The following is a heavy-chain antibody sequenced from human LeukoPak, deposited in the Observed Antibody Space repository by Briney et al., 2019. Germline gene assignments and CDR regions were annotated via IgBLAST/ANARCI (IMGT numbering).Heavy chain of an antibody. D-gene: IGHD6-19*01. V-gene: IGHV3-74*01. Sequence: GGSLRLSCVASGYTFSSNWMHWVRQAPGKGLMWVSRIKNDGSGTYADSVKGRFTISRDNDENTLYLQMNNLRVEDTAVYYCARAEVAGTFGYWGQGTLVTVSS. CDR2: IKNDGSGT. CDR3: ARAEVAGTFGY. CDR1: GYTFSSNW. J-gene: IGHJ4*02.